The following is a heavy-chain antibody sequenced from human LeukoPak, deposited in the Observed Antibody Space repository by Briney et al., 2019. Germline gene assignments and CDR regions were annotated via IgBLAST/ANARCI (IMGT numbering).Heavy chain of an antibody. CDR1: GLTFSNYA. J-gene: IGHJ4*02. CDR2: ITGSGNDA. CDR3: AKGATGLRIVGDD. Sequence: GGSLRLSCAASGLTFSNYAMTWVRQAPGKGLEWVSTITGSGNDAYYADSVKGRFTISRDNSKNMLYLQMDSLRAEDTAVYYCAKGATGLRIVGDDWGQGTLVTVSS. V-gene: IGHV3-23*01. D-gene: IGHD2-15*01.